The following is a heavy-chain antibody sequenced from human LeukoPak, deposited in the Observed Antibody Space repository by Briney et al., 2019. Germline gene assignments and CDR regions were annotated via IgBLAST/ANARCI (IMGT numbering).Heavy chain of an antibody. D-gene: IGHD3-9*01. CDR1: GFSFSTSGVG. CDR2: MYWDEDK. J-gene: IGHJ4*02. CDR3: ARSPYYDILTGSRGTFDY. V-gene: IGHV2-5*02. Sequence: SGPTLVNPTQTLTLTCTFSGFSFSTSGVGVGWIRQPPGKALESLAVMYWDEDKRYRTSLKSRLTITKDTSKNQVVLTMTNMDPVDTATYYCARSPYYDILTGSRGTFDYWGRGILVTVSS.